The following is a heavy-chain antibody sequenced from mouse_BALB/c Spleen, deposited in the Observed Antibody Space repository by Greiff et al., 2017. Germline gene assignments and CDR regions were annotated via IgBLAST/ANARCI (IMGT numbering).Heavy chain of an antibody. D-gene: IGHD2-1*01. V-gene: IGHV1S22*01. CDR1: GYTFTSYW. Sequence: LQQPGSELVRPGASVKLSCKASGYTFTSYWMHWVKQRPGQGLEWIGNIYPGSGSTNYDEKFKSKATLTVDTSSSTAYMQLSSLTSEDSAVYYCTRGEGNYGYAMDYWGQGTSVTVSS. CDR2: IYPGSGST. J-gene: IGHJ4*01. CDR3: TRGEGNYGYAMDY.